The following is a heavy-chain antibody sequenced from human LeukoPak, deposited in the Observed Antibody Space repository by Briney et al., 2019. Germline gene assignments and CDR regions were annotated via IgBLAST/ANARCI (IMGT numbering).Heavy chain of an antibody. J-gene: IGHJ4*02. V-gene: IGHV1-69*04. Sequence: PVKVSCKASGGTFSSYAINWVRQAPGQGLEWMGRIIPILGIPNYAQQFQGRVTITADKSTSTAYMELSSLRSDDTAVYYCARVPTAVDTAMVTAYWGQGTLVTVSS. CDR3: ARVPTAVDTAMVTAY. D-gene: IGHD5-18*01. CDR2: IIPILGIP. CDR1: GGTFSSYA.